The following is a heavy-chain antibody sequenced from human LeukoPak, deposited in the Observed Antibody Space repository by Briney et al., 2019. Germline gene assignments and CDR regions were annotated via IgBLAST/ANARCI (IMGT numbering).Heavy chain of an antibody. J-gene: IGHJ6*02. Sequence: SETLSLTCTVSGGSISSYYWSWIRQPPGKGLEWIGYIYYSGSTNYNPSLKSRVTISVDTSKNQFSLKLSSVTAADPAVYYCGSVSYCSSTCRLLYYYGMDVWGQGTTVTVSS. CDR1: GGSISSYY. V-gene: IGHV4-59*01. D-gene: IGHD2-2*01. CDR2: IYYSGST. CDR3: GSVSYCSSTCRLLYYYGMDV.